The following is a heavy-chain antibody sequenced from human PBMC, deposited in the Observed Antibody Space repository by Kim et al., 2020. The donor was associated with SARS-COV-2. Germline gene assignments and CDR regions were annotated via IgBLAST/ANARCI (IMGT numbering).Heavy chain of an antibody. CDR1: GGSFSGYY. CDR3: ARDKGPYGDYDRYNWFDP. CDR2: INHSGST. V-gene: IGHV4-34*01. J-gene: IGHJ5*02. Sequence: SETLSLTCAVYGGSFSGYYWSWIRQPPGKGLEWIGEINHSGSTNYNPSLKSRVTISVDTSKNQFSLKLSSVTAADTAVYYCARDKGPYGDYDRYNWFDPWGQGTLVTVSS. D-gene: IGHD4-17*01.